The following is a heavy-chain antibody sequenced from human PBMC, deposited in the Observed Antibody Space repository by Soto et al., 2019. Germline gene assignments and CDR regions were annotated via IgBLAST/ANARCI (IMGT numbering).Heavy chain of an antibody. CDR2: IRSKAYGGTT. Sequence: LRLSCTASGFTFGDYAMSWFRQAPGKGLEWVGFIRSKAYGGTTEYAASVKGRFTISRDDSKSIAYLQMNSLKTEDTAVYYCTRDRALRFLEWLSNYYYYYGMDVWGQGTTVTVSS. J-gene: IGHJ6*02. D-gene: IGHD3-3*01. V-gene: IGHV3-49*03. CDR3: TRDRALRFLEWLSNYYYYYGMDV. CDR1: GFTFGDYA.